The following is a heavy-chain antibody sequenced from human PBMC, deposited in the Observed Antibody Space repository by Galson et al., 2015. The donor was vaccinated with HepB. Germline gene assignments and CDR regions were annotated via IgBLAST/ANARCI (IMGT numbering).Heavy chain of an antibody. CDR3: TTDNGRPFYGMDV. J-gene: IGHJ6*02. V-gene: IGHV3-15*01. CDR2: IKSRTDGGTT. Sequence: SLRLSCAASGFTFSNAWMSWVRQAPGKGLEWVGRIKSRTDGGTTDYAAPVKGRFTISRDDSKNTLYLQMNSLKTEDTAVYYCTTDNGRPFYGMDVWGQGTTVTVSS. CDR1: GFTFSNAW.